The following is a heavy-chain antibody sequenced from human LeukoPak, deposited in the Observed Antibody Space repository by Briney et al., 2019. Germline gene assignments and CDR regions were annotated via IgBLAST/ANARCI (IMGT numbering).Heavy chain of an antibody. J-gene: IGHJ2*01. V-gene: IGHV4-59*08. D-gene: IGHD3-10*01. CDR2: IHSVGYS. CDR1: DDSISSFY. Sequence: SETLSLTCTVSDDSISSFYWGWIRQPPGKGLEWIAYIHSVGYSNYNPSLKSRVSMSIDTSKKQFSLKPTSVTATDTAVYYCARHITDSGSSFDLWSRGTLVTVSS. CDR3: ARHITDSGSSFDL.